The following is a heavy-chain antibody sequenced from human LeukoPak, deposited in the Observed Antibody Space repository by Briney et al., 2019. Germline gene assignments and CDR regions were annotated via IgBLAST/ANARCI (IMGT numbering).Heavy chain of an antibody. CDR3: AKGGLVHRFDP. J-gene: IGHJ5*02. CDR1: GFTFSIYA. V-gene: IGHV3-23*01. Sequence: PGGSLRLSCAASGFTFSIYAMSWVRQAPGRGLEWVSGISGSGDNTYYADSVKCRFTISRDNSKNTLYLQMNSLRADDTAVYYCAKGGLVHRFDPWGQGTLVTVSS. CDR2: ISGSGDNT.